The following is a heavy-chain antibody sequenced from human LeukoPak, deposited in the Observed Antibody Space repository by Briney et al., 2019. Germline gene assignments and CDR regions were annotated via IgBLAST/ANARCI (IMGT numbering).Heavy chain of an antibody. CDR1: GFSFGSYA. J-gene: IGHJ3*02. CDR3: AREKDDAFDI. CDR2: IWYDGSRY. Sequence: PGRSLRLSCAASGFSFGSYAVHWVRQAPGKGLEWVAVIWYDGSRYYYADSVKGRFTISRDNSKNTLYLQMNSLRAEDTAVYHCAREKDDAFDIWGQGTMVTVSS. V-gene: IGHV3-33*01.